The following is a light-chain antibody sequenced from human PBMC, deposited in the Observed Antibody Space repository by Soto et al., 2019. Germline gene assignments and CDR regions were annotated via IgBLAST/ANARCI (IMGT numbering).Light chain of an antibody. Sequence: QSALTQPASVSGSPGQSITISCTGTSSDVGAYNFVSWYQQHPGKAPKLMIYDVTTRPSGVSNRFSGSKSANTASLTISGLQAEDEADYYCISYTRSSTREFGGGTKGTVL. J-gene: IGLJ2*01. CDR2: DVT. CDR1: SSDVGAYNF. CDR3: ISYTRSSTRE. V-gene: IGLV2-14*01.